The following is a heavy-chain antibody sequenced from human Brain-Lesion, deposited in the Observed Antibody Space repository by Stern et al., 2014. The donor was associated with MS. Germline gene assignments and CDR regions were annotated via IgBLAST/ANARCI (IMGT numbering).Heavy chain of an antibody. Sequence: VQLLESGPGLVKPSETLSLTCTVSGGSISSSTYYWAWIRQPPGKGLEWIGNIHYSGFTYYNPSLKSRVTISVDMSKNQFSLKLSSVTAADTAIYYCARHDSVPRPSQLYSARDRGPGYFDYWGQGTLVTVSS. V-gene: IGHV4-39*01. J-gene: IGHJ4*02. D-gene: IGHD1-26*01. CDR1: GGSISSSTYY. CDR3: ARHDSVPRPSQLYSARDRGPGYFDY. CDR2: IHYSGFT.